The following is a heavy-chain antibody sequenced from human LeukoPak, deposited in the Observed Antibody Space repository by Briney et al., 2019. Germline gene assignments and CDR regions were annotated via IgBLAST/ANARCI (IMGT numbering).Heavy chain of an antibody. Sequence: ASVKVSCKASGYTFTSYGISWVRQAPGQGLEWMGWISAYNGNTNYAHKLQGRVTMTTDTSTSTAYMELRSLRSDDTAVYYCARDYGPTHYYGSGTLLSPDYWGQGTLVTVSS. D-gene: IGHD3-10*01. CDR3: ARDYGPTHYYGSGTLLSPDY. J-gene: IGHJ4*02. V-gene: IGHV1-18*01. CDR1: GYTFTSYG. CDR2: ISAYNGNT.